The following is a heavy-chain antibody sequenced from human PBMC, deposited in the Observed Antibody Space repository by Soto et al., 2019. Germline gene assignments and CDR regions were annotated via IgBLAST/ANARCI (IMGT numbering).Heavy chain of an antibody. J-gene: IGHJ6*03. CDR2: IYSGGST. Sequence: EVQLVESGGGLVQPGGSLRLSCAASGFTVSSNYMSWVRQAPGKGLEWVSVIYSGGSTYYADSVKGRFTISRHNSKNTLYLQMNSLRAEDTAVYYCARVWADDGRGWSYYYYYMDVWGKGTTVTVSS. CDR1: GFTVSSNY. CDR3: ARVWADDGRGWSYYYYYMDV. D-gene: IGHD6-19*01. V-gene: IGHV3-53*04.